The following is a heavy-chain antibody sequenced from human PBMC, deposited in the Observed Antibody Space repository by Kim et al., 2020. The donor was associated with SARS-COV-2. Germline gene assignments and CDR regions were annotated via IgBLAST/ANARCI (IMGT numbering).Heavy chain of an antibody. V-gene: IGHV3-30*04. CDR2: ISYDGSNK. CDR1: GFTFSSYA. J-gene: IGHJ4*02. D-gene: IGHD3-22*01. CDR3: ARDPYDSSGYPQCYFDY. Sequence: GGSLRLSCAASGFTFSSYAMHWVRQAPGKGLEWVAVISYDGSNKYYADSVKGRFTISRDNSKNTLYLRMNSLRAEDTAVYYCARDPYDSSGYPQCYFDYWGQGTLVTVSS.